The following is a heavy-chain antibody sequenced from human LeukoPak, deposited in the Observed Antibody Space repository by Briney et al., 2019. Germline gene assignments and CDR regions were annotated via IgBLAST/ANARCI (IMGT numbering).Heavy chain of an antibody. CDR3: ARTSYYDFWSGYYGNDY. J-gene: IGHJ4*02. CDR1: GYTFTSYD. D-gene: IGHD3-3*01. Sequence: ASVKASCKASGYTFTSYDINWVRQATGQGLEWMGWMNPNSGNTGCAQKFQGRVTMTRNTSISTAYMELSSLRSEDTAVYYCARTSYYDFWSGYYGNDYWGQGTLVTASS. V-gene: IGHV1-8*01. CDR2: MNPNSGNT.